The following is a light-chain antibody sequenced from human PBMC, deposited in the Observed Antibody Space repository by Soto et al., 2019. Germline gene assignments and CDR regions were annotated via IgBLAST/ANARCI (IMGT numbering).Light chain of an antibody. CDR3: QHDDTYSRT. J-gene: IGKJ1*01. CDR1: QSISRW. V-gene: IGKV1-5*01. CDR2: DAS. Sequence: DIQMTQSPSTLSASVGDRVTISCRASQSISRWVAWYQQKPGKAPKLLMSDASSLERGVPSRFSGSGSGTEFTLTISSLQPDDFSTYYCQHDDTYSRTFGQGTKVEIK.